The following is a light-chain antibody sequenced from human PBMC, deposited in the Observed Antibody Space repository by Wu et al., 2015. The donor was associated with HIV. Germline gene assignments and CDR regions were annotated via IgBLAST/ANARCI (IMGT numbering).Light chain of an antibody. CDR2: GAS. Sequence: EIVLTQSPGTLSLSPEERATLSCRASQTVSNNYLAWYQQKPGQAPRLLIYGASSRATGIPNRFGGSGSGTDFTLTISSLEPADSAVYYCQQYASSPYTFGRGTKLEI. J-gene: IGKJ2*01. V-gene: IGKV3-20*01. CDR1: QTVSNNY. CDR3: QQYASSPYT.